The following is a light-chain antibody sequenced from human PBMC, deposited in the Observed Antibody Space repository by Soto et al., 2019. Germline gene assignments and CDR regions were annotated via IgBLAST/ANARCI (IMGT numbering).Light chain of an antibody. CDR2: AAS. Sequence: DIQMPQSPSSLSASVKYRVTIPGRASQGISNNLAWYQQKPGKVPKLLIYAASTLQSGVPSRFSGFGSGTDFTLTISCLQPEDVATYYCQQYNSYPWTFGQGTKVDIK. CDR3: QQYNSYPWT. V-gene: IGKV1-27*01. J-gene: IGKJ1*01. CDR1: QGISNN.